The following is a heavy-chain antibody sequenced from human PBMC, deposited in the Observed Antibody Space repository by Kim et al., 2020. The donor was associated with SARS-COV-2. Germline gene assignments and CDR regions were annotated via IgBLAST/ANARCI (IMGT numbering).Heavy chain of an antibody. Sequence: NDTPPPTSRVTISIDTSKNQFSLKLSSVTAADTAMYYCARTGNAGWFDPWGQGTLVTVSS. D-gene: IGHD1-1*01. CDR3: ARTGNAGWFDP. V-gene: IGHV4-59*01. J-gene: IGHJ5*02.